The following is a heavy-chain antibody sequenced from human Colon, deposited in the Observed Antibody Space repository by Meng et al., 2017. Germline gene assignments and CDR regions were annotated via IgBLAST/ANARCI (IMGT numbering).Heavy chain of an antibody. J-gene: IGHJ4*02. V-gene: IGHV4-31*03. Sequence: QVQLHESGPGLVWPSDDLSLVCTVSGGSIHSGGYHWSWVRQHPGKGLEYIGFMSDSVTTDYTPSLRSRVSISEIGSSKNQFSLTLRSVTAADTATYVCARDTLYGTDYWGQGVLVTVSS. CDR1: GGSIHSGGYH. D-gene: IGHD4-17*01. CDR3: ARDTLYGTDY. CDR2: MSDSVTT.